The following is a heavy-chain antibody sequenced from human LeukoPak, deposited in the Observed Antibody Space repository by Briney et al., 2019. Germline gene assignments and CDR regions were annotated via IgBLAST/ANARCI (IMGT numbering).Heavy chain of an antibody. Sequence: NPSGTLSLTCTVSGGSITDNYWAWIRQPPGKGLEWIGYTHDSGNSNYNPSLRSRVTISIDTSKNQFSLKLTSVTAADTAVYYCARDRSAAPADYWGQGTLVTVSS. V-gene: IGHV4-59*13. CDR3: ARDRSAAPADY. CDR2: THDSGNS. J-gene: IGHJ4*02. D-gene: IGHD6-13*01. CDR1: GGSITDNY.